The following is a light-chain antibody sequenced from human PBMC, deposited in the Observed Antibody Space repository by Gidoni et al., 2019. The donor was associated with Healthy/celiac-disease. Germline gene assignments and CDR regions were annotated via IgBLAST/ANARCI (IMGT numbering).Light chain of an antibody. Sequence: IVLTQSPGTLSLSPGERATPSCRASQSVSSSYLAWYQQKPGQAPRLLIYGASSRATGIPDRFSGSGSETDFTLTISRLEPEDFAVYYCQQYGSSPPTFGPGTKVDIK. CDR2: GAS. CDR1: QSVSSSY. CDR3: QQYGSSPPT. V-gene: IGKV3-20*01. J-gene: IGKJ3*01.